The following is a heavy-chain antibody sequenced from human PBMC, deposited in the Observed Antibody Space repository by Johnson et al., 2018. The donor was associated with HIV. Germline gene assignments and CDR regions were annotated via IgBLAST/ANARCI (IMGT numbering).Heavy chain of an antibody. V-gene: IGHV3-33*01. CDR3: ARDRYHSPLRPGSGAFDI. CDR1: GFTFSSYG. Sequence: QVQLVESGGGLVQPGGSLRLSCAASGFTFSSYGMHWVRQAPGKGLEWVAVIWYAGSNKYYVDSVKGRFTVSRDNSENTLFLQMNSLRVDETAVYYCARDRYHSPLRPGSGAFDIWGQGTMVTVSS. D-gene: IGHD1-14*01. CDR2: IWYAGSNK. J-gene: IGHJ3*02.